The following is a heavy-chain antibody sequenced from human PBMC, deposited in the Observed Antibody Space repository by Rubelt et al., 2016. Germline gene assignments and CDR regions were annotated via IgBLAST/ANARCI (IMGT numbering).Heavy chain of an antibody. CDR3: ARPGYYFDY. Sequence: QVQLQQWGAGLLKPSETLSLTCAVYGGSFSGYYWSWIRQPPGKGLEWIGEINHSGSTNYNPSLKSGVTISVDTAKNQFSLKLSAVTAADTAVYYCARPGYYFDYWGQGTLVTVSS. J-gene: IGHJ4*02. V-gene: IGHV4-34*01. D-gene: IGHD1-14*01. CDR1: GGSFSGYY. CDR2: INHSGST.